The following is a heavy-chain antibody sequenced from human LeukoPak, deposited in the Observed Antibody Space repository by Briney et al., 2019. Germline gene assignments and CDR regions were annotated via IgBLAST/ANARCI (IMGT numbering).Heavy chain of an antibody. D-gene: IGHD6-19*01. Sequence: GESLKISCKGSGXSFTSYWSSWVRQMPGKGLEWMGRIDPSDSYTNYSPSFQGHVTISADKSISTAYLQWSSLKASDTAMYYCASTVAGPYYYYGMDVWGQGTTVTVSS. V-gene: IGHV5-10-1*01. CDR1: GXSFTSYW. J-gene: IGHJ6*02. CDR3: ASTVAGPYYYYGMDV. CDR2: IDPSDSYT.